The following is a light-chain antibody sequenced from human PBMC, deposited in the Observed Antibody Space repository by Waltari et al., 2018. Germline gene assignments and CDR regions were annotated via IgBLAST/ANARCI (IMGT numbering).Light chain of an antibody. CDR3: CSHSSSSTLVL. J-gene: IGLJ3*02. CDR2: EVN. CDR1: TTAVGAYNF. Sequence: QSALTQPAPVSGSPGQSITLSCNGTTTAVGAYNFVSGYQQHPGEVPQLLIYEVNNRPSGVSDRFSGSRSGNTASLTISGLLAEDEADYYCCSHSSSSTLVLFGGGTKVTVL. V-gene: IGLV2-14*01.